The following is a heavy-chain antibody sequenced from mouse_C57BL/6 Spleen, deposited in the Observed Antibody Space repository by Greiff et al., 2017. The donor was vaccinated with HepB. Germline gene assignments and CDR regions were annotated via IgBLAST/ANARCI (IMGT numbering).Heavy chain of an antibody. J-gene: IGHJ2*01. Sequence: VQLQQPGAELVRPGSSVKLSCKASGYTFTSYWMHWVKQRPIQGLEWIGNIDPSDSETHYNQKFKDKATLTVDKSSSTAYMQLSSLTSEDSAVYYCARPNYYGSLDYWGQGTTLTVSS. V-gene: IGHV1-52*01. CDR3: ARPNYYGSLDY. CDR2: IDPSDSET. CDR1: GYTFTSYW. D-gene: IGHD1-1*01.